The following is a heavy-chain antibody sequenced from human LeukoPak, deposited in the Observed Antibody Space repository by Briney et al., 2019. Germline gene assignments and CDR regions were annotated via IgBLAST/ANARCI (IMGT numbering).Heavy chain of an antibody. Sequence: SVKVSCEASGGTFSSYAISWVRQAPGQGLEWMGGIIPIFGTANYAQKFQGRVTITTDESTSTAYMELSSLRSEDTAVYYCARDNYAGANWFDPWGQGTLVTVSS. CDR1: GGTFSSYA. CDR3: ARDNYAGANWFDP. V-gene: IGHV1-69*05. J-gene: IGHJ5*02. CDR2: IIPIFGTA. D-gene: IGHD1-7*01.